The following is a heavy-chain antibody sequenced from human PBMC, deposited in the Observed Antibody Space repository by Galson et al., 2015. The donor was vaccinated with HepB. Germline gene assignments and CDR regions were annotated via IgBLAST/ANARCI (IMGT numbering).Heavy chain of an antibody. D-gene: IGHD3-10*01. V-gene: IGHV5-10-1*01. CDR2: IDPSDSYT. CDR3: ARHRMVPYPEWVVPPAEIHSYFYEMDV. CDR1: GYSFTSYW. Sequence: QSGAEVKKPGESLRISCKGSGYSFTSYWISWVRQMPGKGLEWMGRIDPSDSYTNFSPSFQGHVTFSVDKSISTAYLRWSSLKASDTAMYFCARHRMVPYPEWVVPPAEIHSYFYEMDVWGQGTTVTVSS. J-gene: IGHJ6*02.